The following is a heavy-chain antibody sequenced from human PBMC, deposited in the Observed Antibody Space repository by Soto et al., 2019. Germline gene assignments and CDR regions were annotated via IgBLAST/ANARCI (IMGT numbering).Heavy chain of an antibody. CDR1: GFSFSNYG. V-gene: IGHV3-33*01. CDR3: ATDSSGSYYVGFLDY. Sequence: GGSLRLSCAASGFSFSNYGMHWVRQAPGKGPEWVAVIGYDGSNSYDADSVKGRFTISRDNSKNTLYLQMNSLRGEDTAVYYWATDSSGSYYVGFLDYWGQGTLVTVSS. CDR2: IGYDGSNS. D-gene: IGHD3-22*01. J-gene: IGHJ4*02.